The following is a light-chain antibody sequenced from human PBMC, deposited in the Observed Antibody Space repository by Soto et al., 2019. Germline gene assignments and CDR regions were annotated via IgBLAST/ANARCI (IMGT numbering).Light chain of an antibody. CDR1: LSVDSSY. CDR2: GAS. Sequence: EIVLTQSPCTLSLFPGERATLSCRASLSVDSSYIAWYQHKPGQAPRLLIYGASSRATGTPDRFSGSGSGTDFTLSISRLEPEDFAVYYCQQYGSSPRTFGQGTKVDIK. CDR3: QQYGSSPRT. V-gene: IGKV3-20*01. J-gene: IGKJ1*01.